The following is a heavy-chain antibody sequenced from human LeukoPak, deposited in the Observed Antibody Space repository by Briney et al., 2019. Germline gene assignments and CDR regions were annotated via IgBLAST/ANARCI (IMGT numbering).Heavy chain of an antibody. CDR1: GGSISSYY. CDR2: IYTSGST. D-gene: IGHD4-17*01. J-gene: IGHJ6*03. CDR3: ARDQGDYGDYVLYYYYYYMDV. V-gene: IGHV4-4*07. Sequence: SETLSLTCTVSGGSISSYYWSWIRQPAGKGLEWIWRIYTSGSTNYNPSLKSRVTMSVDTSKNQFSLKLSSVTAADTDVYYCARDQGDYGDYVLYYYYYYMDVWGKGTTVTVSS.